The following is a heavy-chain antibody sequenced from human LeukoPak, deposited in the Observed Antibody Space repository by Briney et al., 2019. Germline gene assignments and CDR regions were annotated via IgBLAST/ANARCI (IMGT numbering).Heavy chain of an antibody. D-gene: IGHD3-3*01. CDR3: ARDHNIFWSGYYEDSGYFDY. Sequence: PGGSLRLSCAASGFTFSSYAMHWVRQAPGKGLEWVAVISYDGSNKYYADSVKGRFTISRDNSKNTLYLQMNSLRAEDTAVYYCARDHNIFWSGYYEDSGYFDYWGQGTLVTVSS. V-gene: IGHV3-30*04. CDR2: ISYDGSNK. J-gene: IGHJ4*02. CDR1: GFTFSSYA.